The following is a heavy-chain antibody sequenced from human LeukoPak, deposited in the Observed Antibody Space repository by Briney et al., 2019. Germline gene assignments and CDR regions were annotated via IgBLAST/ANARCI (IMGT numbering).Heavy chain of an antibody. J-gene: IGHJ4*02. CDR1: GFTFSNYG. Sequence: PGGSLRLSCAASGFTFSNYGMHWVRQAPGKGLEWVAFIRYDGTNKYYADSVKGRFTISRDNSKNTLYLQMDSLRAEDTAVYYCSKDGRGYSGYDLYYLDYWGQGTLVTVS. CDR3: SKDGRGYSGYDLYYLDY. D-gene: IGHD5-12*01. V-gene: IGHV3-30*02. CDR2: IRYDGTNK.